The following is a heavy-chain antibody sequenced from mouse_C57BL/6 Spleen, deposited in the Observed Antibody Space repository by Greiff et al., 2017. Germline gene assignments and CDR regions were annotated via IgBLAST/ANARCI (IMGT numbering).Heavy chain of an antibody. Sequence: EVQLVESGGGLVKPGGSLKLSCAASGFTFSSYTMSWVRQTPEKRLEWVATISGGGGNTYYPDSVKGRFTISRDNAKNTLYLQMSSLRSEDTALYYCARHGGSSYWYFDVWGTGTTVTVSS. CDR1: GFTFSSYT. CDR3: ARHGGSSYWYFDV. V-gene: IGHV5-9*01. D-gene: IGHD1-1*01. J-gene: IGHJ1*03. CDR2: ISGGGGNT.